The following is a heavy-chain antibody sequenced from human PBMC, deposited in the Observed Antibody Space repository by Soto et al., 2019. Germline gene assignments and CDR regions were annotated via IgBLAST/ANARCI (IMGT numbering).Heavy chain of an antibody. CDR2: ISSSGRTI. CDR3: ARANRDFHGAFDI. V-gene: IGHV3-48*03. J-gene: IGHJ3*02. CDR1: GFTFSSYE. Sequence: SLGLSCAASGFTFSSYEMNCVLQAPGKGLEWVSYISSSGRTIYYADSVKGRFTISRDNAKNSLYLQMNSLRAEDTAVYYCARANRDFHGAFDIWGQGTIVTVSS.